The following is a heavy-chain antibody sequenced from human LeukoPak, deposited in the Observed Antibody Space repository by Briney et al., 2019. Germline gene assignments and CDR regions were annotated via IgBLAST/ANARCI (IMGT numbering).Heavy chain of an antibody. CDR2: FDPEDGKT. J-gene: IGHJ4*02. CDR1: GFTFSELC. V-gene: IGHV1-24*01. CDR3: ATDHYRSGYDWGDY. D-gene: IGHD5-12*01. Sequence: ASLTDSCKLSGFTFSELCIYWVRQAPGKGLEWMGGFDPEDGKTIYAQRFQGRVTVTEDTSTDTAYMVLSSLRSDDTAVYYCATDHYRSGYDWGDYWGQGTLITVSS.